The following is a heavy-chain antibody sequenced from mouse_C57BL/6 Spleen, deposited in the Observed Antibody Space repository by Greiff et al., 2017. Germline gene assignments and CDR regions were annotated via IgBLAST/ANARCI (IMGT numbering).Heavy chain of an antibody. CDR3: ARERRVYYGSSWYFDV. Sequence: EVQLVESGPGMVKPSQSLSLTCTVTGYSITSGYDWHWIRHFPGNKLEWMGYISYSGSTNYNPSLKSRISITHDTSKNHFFLKLNSVTTEDTATYYCARERRVYYGSSWYFDVWRTGTTVTVSS. J-gene: IGHJ1*03. CDR1: GYSITSGYD. V-gene: IGHV3-1*01. D-gene: IGHD1-1*01. CDR2: ISYSGST.